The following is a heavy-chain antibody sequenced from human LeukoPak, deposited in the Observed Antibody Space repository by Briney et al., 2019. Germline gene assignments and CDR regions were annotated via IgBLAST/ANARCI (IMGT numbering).Heavy chain of an antibody. CDR1: GGSISSGDYY. D-gene: IGHD4-23*01. CDR3: ARDDQEVVTCLRYYYGMDV. J-gene: IGHJ6*02. CDR2: IYYSGST. Sequence: PSQTLSLTCTVSGGSISSGDYYWSWIRQPPGKGLEWIGYIYYSGSTYYNPSLKSRVTISVDTSKNQFSLKLSSVTAADTAVYYCARDDQEVVTCLRYYYGMDVWGQGTTVTVSS. V-gene: IGHV4-30-4*01.